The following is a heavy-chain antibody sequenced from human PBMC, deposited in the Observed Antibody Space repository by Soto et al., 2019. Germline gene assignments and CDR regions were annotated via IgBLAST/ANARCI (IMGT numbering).Heavy chain of an antibody. CDR3: AREALSGYCSGGSCYYFDY. Sequence: GTSVKVSSKASGYTFTSHYMHWVRQAPGKGLEWMGIINPSGGSTSYAQKFQGRVTMTRDTSTSTVYMELSSLRSEDTAVYYCAREALSGYCSGGSCYYFDYWGQGTLVTVSS. V-gene: IGHV1-46*03. J-gene: IGHJ4*02. CDR1: GYTFTSHY. CDR2: INPSGGST. D-gene: IGHD2-15*01.